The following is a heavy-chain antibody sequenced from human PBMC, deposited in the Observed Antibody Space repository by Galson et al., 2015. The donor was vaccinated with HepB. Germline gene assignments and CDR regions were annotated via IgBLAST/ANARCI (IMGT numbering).Heavy chain of an antibody. CDR2: IGTKAYGGTT. CDR3: TRNRRWELPNS. D-gene: IGHD4-23*01. J-gene: IGHJ4*02. V-gene: IGHV3-49*03. CDR1: GFTFGDYA. Sequence: SLRLSCAASGFTFGDYAMSWFRQAPGKGLEWVGFIGTKAYGGTTEYAASVKGRFTISRDDSKSIAYLRMNSLKTEDTAVYYCTRNRRWELPNSWGQGTLVTVSS.